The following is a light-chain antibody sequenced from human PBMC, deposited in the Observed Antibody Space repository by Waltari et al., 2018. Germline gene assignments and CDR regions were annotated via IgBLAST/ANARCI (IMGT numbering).Light chain of an antibody. Sequence: VIWMTQSPSFLSASPGDRVTIPCRMSQGISTYLAWYQQKPGRAPDLLIYGASILHSGVPSRFSGSGSGTDFTLTISSLQSEDVATYYCQHYYNFPWTFGQGTKVEIK. J-gene: IGKJ1*01. CDR3: QHYYNFPWT. V-gene: IGKV1D-8*03. CDR1: QGISTY. CDR2: GAS.